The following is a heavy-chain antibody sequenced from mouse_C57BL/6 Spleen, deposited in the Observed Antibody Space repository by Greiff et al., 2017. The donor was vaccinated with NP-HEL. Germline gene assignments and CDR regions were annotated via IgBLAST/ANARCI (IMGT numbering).Heavy chain of an antibody. J-gene: IGHJ2*01. CDR2: IDPSDSYT. D-gene: IGHD2-2*01. V-gene: IGHV1-59*01. Sequence: QVQLQQPGAELVRPGTSVKLSCKASGYTFTSYWMHWVKQRPGQGLEWIGVIDPSDSYTNYNQKFKGKATLTVDTSSSTAYMQLSSLTSEDSAVYYFASRGAMVNFDYWGQGTTLTVSS. CDR3: ASRGAMVNFDY. CDR1: GYTFTSYW.